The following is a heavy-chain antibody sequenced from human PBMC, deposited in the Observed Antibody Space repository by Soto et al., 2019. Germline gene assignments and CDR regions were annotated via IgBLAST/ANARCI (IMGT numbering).Heavy chain of an antibody. CDR3: AGEVGPYSSSWYGNYYYGMDV. V-gene: IGHV4-59*01. Sequence: SETLSLTCTVSGGSISSYYWSWIRQPPGKGLEWIGYIYYSGSTNYNPSLKSRVTISVDTSKNQFSLKLSSVTAADTAVYYCAGEVGPYSSSWYGNYYYGMDVWGQGTTVTVSS. CDR2: IYYSGST. J-gene: IGHJ6*02. CDR1: GGSISSYY. D-gene: IGHD6-13*01.